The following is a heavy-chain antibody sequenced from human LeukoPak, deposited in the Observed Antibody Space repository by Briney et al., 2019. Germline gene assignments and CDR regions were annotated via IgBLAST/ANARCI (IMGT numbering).Heavy chain of an antibody. CDR1: VGSISRGSYY. V-gene: IGHV4-61*02. CDR3: ARVGGEPFDP. CDR2: IYTSGST. Sequence: PSQTLSLTCTVSVGSISRGSYYWSWIRQPAGKGLEWIRRIYTSGSTNYNPSLKSRVTISVDTSKNQFSLKLSSVTAADTAVYYCARVGGEPFDPWGQGTLVTVSS. J-gene: IGHJ5*02. D-gene: IGHD2-21*01.